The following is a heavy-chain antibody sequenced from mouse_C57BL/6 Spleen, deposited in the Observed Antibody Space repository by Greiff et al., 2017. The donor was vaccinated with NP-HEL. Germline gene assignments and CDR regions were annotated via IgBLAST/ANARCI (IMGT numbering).Heavy chain of an antibody. J-gene: IGHJ3*01. D-gene: IGHD2-4*01. V-gene: IGHV1-74*01. CDR1: GYTFTSYW. CDR3: AIGAGGLPFAY. Sequence: QVQLQQPGAELVKPGASVKVSCKASGYTFTSYWMHWVKQRPGQGLEWIGRIHPSDSDTNYNQKFKGKATLTVDKSSSTAYMQLSSLTCEDSAVYYCAIGAGGLPFAYWGQGTLVTVSA. CDR2: IHPSDSDT.